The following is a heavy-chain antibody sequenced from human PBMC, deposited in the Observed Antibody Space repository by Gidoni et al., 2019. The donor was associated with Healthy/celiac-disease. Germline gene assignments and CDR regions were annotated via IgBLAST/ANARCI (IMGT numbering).Heavy chain of an antibody. J-gene: IGHJ6*02. CDR3: ARGGRIQLWLGGYYYYGMDV. CDR2: INPSGGST. Sequence: QVQLVQSGAEVQKPGASVKVSCKASGYTFTSYYMHWVRQSPGQGIEWLGIINPSGGSTSYAQKFQGRVTMTRDTSTSTVYMELSSLRSEDTAVYYCARGGRIQLWLGGYYYYGMDVWGQGTTVTVSS. V-gene: IGHV1-46*01. D-gene: IGHD5-18*01. CDR1: GYTFTSYY.